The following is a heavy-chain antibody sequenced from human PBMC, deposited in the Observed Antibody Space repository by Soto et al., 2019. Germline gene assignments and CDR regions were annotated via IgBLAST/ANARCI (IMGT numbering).Heavy chain of an antibody. V-gene: IGHV3-21*01. CDR3: AFLTYYDILTGYYTKLIDYGMDV. CDR1: GFTFSSYA. J-gene: IGHJ6*02. Sequence: GGSLRLSCAASGFTFSSYAMHWVRQAPGKGLEWVSSISSSSSYIYYADSVKGRFTISRDNAKNSLYLQMNSLRAEDTAVYYCAFLTYYDILTGYYTKLIDYGMDVWGQGKTVNVS. D-gene: IGHD3-9*01. CDR2: ISSSSSYI.